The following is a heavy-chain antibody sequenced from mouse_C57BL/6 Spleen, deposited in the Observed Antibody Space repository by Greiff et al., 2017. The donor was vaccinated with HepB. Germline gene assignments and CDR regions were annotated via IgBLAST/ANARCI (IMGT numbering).Heavy chain of an antibody. CDR3: ARNKGEIYYGYDDAMDY. CDR2: IYPGDGDT. CDR1: GYAFSSYW. V-gene: IGHV1-80*01. Sequence: VQVVESGAELVKPGASVKISCKASGYAFSSYWMNWVKQRPGKGLEWIGQIYPGDGDTNYNGKFKGKATLTADKSSSTAYMQLSSLTSEDSAVYFCARNKGEIYYGYDDAMDYWGQRTSVTVSS. D-gene: IGHD2-2*01. J-gene: IGHJ4*01.